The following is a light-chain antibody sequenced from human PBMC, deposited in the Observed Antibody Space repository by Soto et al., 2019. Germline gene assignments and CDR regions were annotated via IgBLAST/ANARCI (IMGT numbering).Light chain of an antibody. CDR3: QSNDNGLSASDV. Sequence: QSVLTQPPSVSGAPGQRVTISCTGSSSNIGAGYDVNWYQQLPETAPKLLIFGDSNRPSGVPDRFSGSKSGTSASLVITGIQADDEADYYCQSNDNGLSASDVFGTGTKVTVL. CDR1: SSNIGAGYD. CDR2: GDS. V-gene: IGLV1-40*01. J-gene: IGLJ1*01.